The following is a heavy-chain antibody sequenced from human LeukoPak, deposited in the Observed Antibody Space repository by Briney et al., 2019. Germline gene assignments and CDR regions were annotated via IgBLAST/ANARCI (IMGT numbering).Heavy chain of an antibody. D-gene: IGHD2-2*01. CDR1: GGSFSGYY. CDR3: ARAFKEYQLLSSYYYYGMDV. Sequence: PSETLSLTCAVSGGSFSGYYWSWIRQPPGKGLEWIGEINHSGSTNYNPSLKSRVTISVDTSKNHFSLKLSSVTAADTAVYYCARAFKEYQLLSSYYYYGMDVWGQGTTVTVSS. CDR2: INHSGST. J-gene: IGHJ6*02. V-gene: IGHV4-34*01.